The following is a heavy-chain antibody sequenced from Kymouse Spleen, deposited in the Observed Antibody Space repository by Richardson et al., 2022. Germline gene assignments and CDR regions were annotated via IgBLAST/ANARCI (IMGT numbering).Heavy chain of an antibody. V-gene: IGHV3-9*01. D-gene: IGHD1-26*01. J-gene: IGHJ3*02. CDR1: GFTFDDYA. CDR2: ISWNSGSI. CDR3: AKDIGGATDAFDI. Sequence: EVQLVESGGGLVQPGRSLRLSCAASGFTFDDYAMHWVRQAPGKGLEWVSGISWNSGSIGYADSVKGRFTISRDNAKNSLYLQMNSLRAEDTALYYCAKDIGGATDAFDIWGQGTMVTVSS.